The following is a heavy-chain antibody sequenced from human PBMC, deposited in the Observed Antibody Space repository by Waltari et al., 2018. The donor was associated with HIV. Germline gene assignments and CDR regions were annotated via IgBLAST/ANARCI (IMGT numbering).Heavy chain of an antibody. CDR3: ARALYYYDSSGYYLNYFDS. CDR2: IDYSGST. V-gene: IGHV4-59*01. Sequence: QVQLQESGPGLVKPSETLSLTCTVSGGSISSYYWSWIRQPPGKGLEWIGYIDYSGSTNYNPALKSRVPIAVDTSKNQVSLKLSSVTAADTAVYYCARALYYYDSSGYYLNYFDSWGQGTLVTVSS. D-gene: IGHD3-22*01. CDR1: GGSISSYY. J-gene: IGHJ4*02.